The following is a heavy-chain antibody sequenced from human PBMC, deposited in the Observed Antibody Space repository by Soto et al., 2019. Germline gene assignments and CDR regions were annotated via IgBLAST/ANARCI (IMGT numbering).Heavy chain of an antibody. Sequence: SETLSLTCTVSGGSISSYYWSWIRQPPGKGLEWIGYIYYSGSTNYNPSLKSRVTISVDTSKNQFSLKLSSVTAADTAVYYCAIPHGRSSGWENWFDPWGQGTLGTVSS. V-gene: IGHV4-59*01. J-gene: IGHJ5*02. D-gene: IGHD6-25*01. CDR2: IYYSGST. CDR3: AIPHGRSSGWENWFDP. CDR1: GGSISSYY.